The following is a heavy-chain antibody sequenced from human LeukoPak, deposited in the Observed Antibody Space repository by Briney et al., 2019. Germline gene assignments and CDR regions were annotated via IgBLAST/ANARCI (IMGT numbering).Heavy chain of an antibody. Sequence: GRSLRLSCAASGFTFSSYGMHWVRQAPGKGLEWVAVIWYDGSNKYYADYVKGRFTISRDNSKNTLYLQMNSLRAEDTAVYYCAKDSCSGGSCYSYFDYWGQGTLVTVSS. CDR3: AKDSCSGGSCYSYFDY. V-gene: IGHV3-33*06. CDR2: IWYDGSNK. J-gene: IGHJ4*02. D-gene: IGHD2-15*01. CDR1: GFTFSSYG.